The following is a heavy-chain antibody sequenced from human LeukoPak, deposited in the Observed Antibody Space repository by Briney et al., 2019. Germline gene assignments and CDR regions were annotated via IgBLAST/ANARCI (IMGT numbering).Heavy chain of an antibody. V-gene: IGHV4-34*01. Sequence: ASETLSLTCAVYGGSFSGYYWSWIRQPPGKGLEWIGEINHSGSTNYNPSLKSRVTISVDTSKNQFSLKLSSVTAADTAVYYCARFALYSYGYRYWGQGTLVTVSS. CDR2: INHSGST. D-gene: IGHD5-18*01. CDR1: GGSFSGYY. J-gene: IGHJ4*02. CDR3: ARFALYSYGYRY.